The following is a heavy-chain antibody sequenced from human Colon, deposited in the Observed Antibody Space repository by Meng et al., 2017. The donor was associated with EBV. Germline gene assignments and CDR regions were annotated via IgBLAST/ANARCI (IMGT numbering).Heavy chain of an antibody. CDR3: ARRGPSGNFSP. J-gene: IGHJ5*02. CDR2: IDHRGNT. Sequence: VQLQEGRTGRLKRAATVSRSCAVYGRSFRAYYCPGTRHPPGKGLEWIGEIDHRGNTKYNRSLKSRVTISLDTSKKQFSLKVSSVTAADSAVYYCARRGPSGNFSPWSQGALVTVSS. V-gene: IGHV4-34*01. D-gene: IGHD3-10*01. CDR1: GRSFRAYY.